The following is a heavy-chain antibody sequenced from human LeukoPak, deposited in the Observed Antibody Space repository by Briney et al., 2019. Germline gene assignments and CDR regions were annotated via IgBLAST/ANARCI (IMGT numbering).Heavy chain of an antibody. D-gene: IGHD3-16*01. J-gene: IGHJ5*02. Sequence: SETLSLTCTVSGGSISSYYWSWIRQPAGKGLEWIGRIYTSGNTNYNPSLKSRVTMSVDTSKNQFSLKLSSVTAADTAVYYCARDQGGNPHNWFDPWGQGTLVTVSS. V-gene: IGHV4-4*07. CDR2: IYTSGNT. CDR3: ARDQGGNPHNWFDP. CDR1: GGSISSYY.